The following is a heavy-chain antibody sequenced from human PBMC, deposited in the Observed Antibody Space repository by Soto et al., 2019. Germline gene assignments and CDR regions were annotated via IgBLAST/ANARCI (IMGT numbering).Heavy chain of an antibody. CDR2: INPNGGST. D-gene: IGHD3-9*01. CDR1: GYTFSSYY. V-gene: IGHV1-46*01. CDR3: ARGLGLGDC. Sequence: QVQLVQSGAEVKKPGASVKVSCKASGYTFSSYYIHWVRHAPGQGLEWIGIINPNGGSTNYAQNFKGRLTVNKDTSTATVYMDLSALTTGDTAMYYCARGLGLGDCWGQGTLVTVSS. J-gene: IGHJ4*02.